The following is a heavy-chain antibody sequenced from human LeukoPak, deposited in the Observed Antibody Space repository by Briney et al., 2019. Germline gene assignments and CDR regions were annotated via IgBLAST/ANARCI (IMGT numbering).Heavy chain of an antibody. D-gene: IGHD1-1*01. CDR3: ARVLTTGTTFWFDP. V-gene: IGHV1-2*02. CDR2: INPNSGGT. Sequence: ASVKVSFKASGYTFTGYYMHWVRQAPGQGLEWMGWINPNSGGTNYAQKFQGRVTMTRDTSISTAYMELSRLRSDDTAVYYCARVLTTGTTFWFDPWGQGTLVTVSS. J-gene: IGHJ5*02. CDR1: GYTFTGYY.